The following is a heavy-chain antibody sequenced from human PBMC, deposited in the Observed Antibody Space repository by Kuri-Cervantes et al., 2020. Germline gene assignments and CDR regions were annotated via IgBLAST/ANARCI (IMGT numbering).Heavy chain of an antibody. Sequence: GESLKISCAASGFTFSSYGMHWVRQAPGKGLEWVAVISYDGSNKYYADSVKGRFTIPRDNAKNSLYLQMNSLRDEDTAVYYCATRPVLLWFGDAFDIWGQGTMVTVSS. J-gene: IGHJ3*02. CDR1: GFTFSSYG. D-gene: IGHD3-10*01. CDR2: ISYDGSNK. CDR3: ATRPVLLWFGDAFDI. V-gene: IGHV3-30*03.